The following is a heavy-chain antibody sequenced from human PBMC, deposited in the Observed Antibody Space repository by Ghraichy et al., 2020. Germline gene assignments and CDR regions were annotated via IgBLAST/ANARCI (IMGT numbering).Heavy chain of an antibody. CDR1: GFTFNSYG. CDR3: AKTLGYCSSTSCSRDYYYYYGMAV. D-gene: IGHD2-2*01. CDR2: ISYDGSNK. Sequence: GGSLRLSCAASGFTFNSYGMHWVRQAPGKGLEWVAVISYDGSNKYYADSVKGRFTISRDNSKNTLYLQMNSLRAEDTAVYYCAKTLGYCSSTSCSRDYYYYYGMAVWGQGTTVTVSS. V-gene: IGHV3-30*18. J-gene: IGHJ6*02.